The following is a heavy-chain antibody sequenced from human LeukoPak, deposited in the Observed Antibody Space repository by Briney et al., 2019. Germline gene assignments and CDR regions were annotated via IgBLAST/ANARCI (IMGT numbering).Heavy chain of an antibody. V-gene: IGHV3-23*01. D-gene: IGHD6-19*01. CDR1: GFIFSSHA. CDR2: VSGSGDST. Sequence: GGSLRLSCAASGFIFSSHAMSWVRQAPGKGLEWVSAVSGSGDSTYYADSVKGRFTISRDNSKNTLYLQMNSLRAEDTAIYYCAKDRPGIAVAGVIDYWGQGTLVTVSS. CDR3: AKDRPGIAVAGVIDY. J-gene: IGHJ4*02.